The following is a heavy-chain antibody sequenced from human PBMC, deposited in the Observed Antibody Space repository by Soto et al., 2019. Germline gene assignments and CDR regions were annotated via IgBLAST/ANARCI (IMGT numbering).Heavy chain of an antibody. J-gene: IGHJ5*02. CDR2: TYYRSKWYD. D-gene: IGHD6-13*01. CDR1: GASVSSNRAA. V-gene: IGHV6-1*01. Sequence: WQTLSLTCHISGASVSSNRAAWNWIRQSPSRGLEWLGRTYYRSKWYDDYAVSVRGRITINPDTSKDQFSLQRKSVTPDYTAVYCCQRKRAPGRGHWLDPWGQGNQVTASP. CDR3: QRKRAPGRGHWLDP.